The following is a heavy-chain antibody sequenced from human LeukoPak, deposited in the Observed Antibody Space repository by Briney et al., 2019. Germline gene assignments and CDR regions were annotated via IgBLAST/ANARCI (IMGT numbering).Heavy chain of an antibody. CDR2: NYYSGST. Sequence: SETLSLTCTVSGGSISSYYWSWIRQPPGKGLEWIGYNYYSGSTNYNPSLKSRVTISVDTSKNQFSLKLSSVTAEDTAVYYCARVKITMVRGVIGWFDPWGQGTLVTVSS. CDR3: ARVKITMVRGVIGWFDP. V-gene: IGHV4-59*01. D-gene: IGHD3-10*01. CDR1: GGSISSYY. J-gene: IGHJ5*02.